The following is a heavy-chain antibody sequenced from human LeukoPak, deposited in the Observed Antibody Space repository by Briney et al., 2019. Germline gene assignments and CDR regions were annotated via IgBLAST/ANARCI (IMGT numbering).Heavy chain of an antibody. CDR2: INRSGTT. J-gene: IGHJ4*02. D-gene: IGHD3-22*01. CDR3: ARGGYFDSSGYPNPLDS. Sequence: PSETLSLTCAVYGGSFGGYNWTWIRQPPGRGPEWIGEINRSGTTNYNPSLRRRVFMSVDTAKNQFSLKLSSVNVADTAVYYCARGGYFDSSGYPNPLDSWGQGTLVTVSS. V-gene: IGHV4-34*01. CDR1: GGSFGGYN.